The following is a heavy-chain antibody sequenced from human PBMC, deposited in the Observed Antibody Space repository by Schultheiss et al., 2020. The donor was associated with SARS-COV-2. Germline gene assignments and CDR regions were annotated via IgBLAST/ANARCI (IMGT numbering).Heavy chain of an antibody. CDR1: GYTFTSYG. CDR3: ASRGSDSSSWYYYYGMDV. Sequence: ASVKVSCKASGYTFTSYGISWVRQAPGQGLEWMGWISADNGNTNYAQKFQGRVTMTTDTSTRTAYMDLRSLRSDDTAVYYCASRGSDSSSWYYYYGMDVWGQGTTVTVSS. J-gene: IGHJ6*02. CDR2: ISADNGNT. D-gene: IGHD6-13*01. V-gene: IGHV1-18*04.